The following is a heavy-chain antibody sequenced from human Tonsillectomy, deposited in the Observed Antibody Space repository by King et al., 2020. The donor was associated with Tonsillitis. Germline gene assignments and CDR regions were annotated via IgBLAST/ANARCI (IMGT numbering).Heavy chain of an antibody. Sequence: QVQLVESGGGVVQPGGSLRLSCAASGFTFSSYGMHWVRQAPGKGLEGVAFIRYDGSNKYYADSVKGRFTISRDNSKNTLYLKMNSLRAGDTAVYYCAKLAAAVDYWGQGTLVTVSS. CDR1: GFTFSSYG. D-gene: IGHD6-13*01. CDR3: AKLAAAVDY. V-gene: IGHV3-30*02. J-gene: IGHJ4*02. CDR2: IRYDGSNK.